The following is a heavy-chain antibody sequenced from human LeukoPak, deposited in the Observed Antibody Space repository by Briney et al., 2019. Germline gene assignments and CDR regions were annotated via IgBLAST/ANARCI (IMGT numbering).Heavy chain of an antibody. V-gene: IGHV1-3*01. Sequence: GASVKVSCKASGYTFTSYAMHWVRQAPGQRLEWMGWLNAGNGNTKYSQKFQGRVTITRDTSAGTAYMELSRLGSEDTAVYYCARDRRSSGWYEYYGMDVWGQGTTVTVSS. D-gene: IGHD6-19*01. CDR1: GYTFTSYA. CDR2: LNAGNGNT. CDR3: ARDRRSSGWYEYYGMDV. J-gene: IGHJ6*02.